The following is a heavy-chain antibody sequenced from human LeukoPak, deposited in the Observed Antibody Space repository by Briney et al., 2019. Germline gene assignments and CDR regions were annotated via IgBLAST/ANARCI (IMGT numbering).Heavy chain of an antibody. CDR1: GGPISSYY. CDR2: IYTSGST. D-gene: IGHD1/OR15-1a*01. V-gene: IGHV4-4*07. J-gene: IGHJ4*02. CDR3: ARGADVLEHPSPFDY. Sequence: PSETLSLTCTVSGGPISSYYWSWIRQPAGKGLEWIGRIYTSGSTNYNPSLKSRVTMSVDTSKNQFSLKLSSVTAADTAVYYCARGADVLEHPSPFDYWGQGTLVTVSS.